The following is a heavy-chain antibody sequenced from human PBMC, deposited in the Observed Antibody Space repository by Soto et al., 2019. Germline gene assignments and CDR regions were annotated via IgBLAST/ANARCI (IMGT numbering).Heavy chain of an antibody. CDR3: ARSLRQYYYYYYMDV. J-gene: IGHJ6*03. D-gene: IGHD3-16*02. Sequence: SETLSLTCTVSGGTISSYDWSWIRQPPGKGLEWIGYIYYSGSTDYNPSLKSRVTISVDTSKNQFSLKLSSVTAADTAVYYCARSLRQYYYYYYMDVWGKGTTVTVSS. V-gene: IGHV4-59*01. CDR2: IYYSGST. CDR1: GGTISSYD.